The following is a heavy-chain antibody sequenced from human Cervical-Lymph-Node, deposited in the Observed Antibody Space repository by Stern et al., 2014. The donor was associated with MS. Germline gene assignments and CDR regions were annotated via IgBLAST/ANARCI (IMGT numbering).Heavy chain of an antibody. CDR3: VTGITSTTGA. Sequence: VQLVESGGGLVEPGGSLRLSCAASGFAFSDAWMSWVRQAPGKGLEWVGRIKSKGDGETVDFVAPVKDRFIMSRDDSKSILYLQMNSVKAEDTAVYYCVTGITSTTGAWGQGTLVTVSS. V-gene: IGHV3-15*05. D-gene: IGHD1-20*01. CDR2: IKSKGDGETV. J-gene: IGHJ5*02. CDR1: GFAFSDAW.